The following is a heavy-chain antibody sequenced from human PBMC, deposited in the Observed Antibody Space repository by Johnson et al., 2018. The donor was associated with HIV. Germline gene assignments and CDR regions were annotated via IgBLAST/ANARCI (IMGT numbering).Heavy chain of an antibody. V-gene: IGHV3-48*04. Sequence: VQLVESGGGLVQPGGSLRLSCAASGFTFSSYAMSWVRQAPGKGLEWVSAISGSGRTIYYADSVKGRFTLSRDNAKKSLYLQMNSLRAEDTAVYYCAREEGTDILTRGDAFDIWGQGTMVTVSS. J-gene: IGHJ3*02. CDR1: GFTFSSYA. CDR3: AREEGTDILTRGDAFDI. CDR2: ISGSGRTI. D-gene: IGHD3-9*01.